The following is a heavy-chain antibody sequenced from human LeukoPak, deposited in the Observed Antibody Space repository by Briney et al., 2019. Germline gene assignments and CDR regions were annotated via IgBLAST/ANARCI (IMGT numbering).Heavy chain of an antibody. D-gene: IGHD6-6*01. CDR3: AKYRAIAARPVSDY. CDR1: GFTFITYA. CDR2: ISGSDGNT. Sequence: GGSLRLSCAASGFTFITYAMSWVRQAPGKGLEWVSAISGSDGNTYYADSVKGRFTISRDNSKNTLYLQMNSLRAEGTAVYYCAKYRAIAARPVSDYWGQGTLVTVSS. V-gene: IGHV3-23*01. J-gene: IGHJ4*02.